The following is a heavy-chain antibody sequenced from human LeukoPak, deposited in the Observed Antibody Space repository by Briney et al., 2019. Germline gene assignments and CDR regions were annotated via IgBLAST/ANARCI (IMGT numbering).Heavy chain of an antibody. V-gene: IGHV3-7*02. Sequence: GGSLRLSCAASGFTFSNYWMTWSGQAPGKGLEWVANIKRDGSEKYYVDSVEGRFTISRDNTKNSLYLQMNSLRAEDTALYYCASGQYNYGNWGQGTLVTVSS. CDR1: GFTFSNYW. CDR3: ASGQYNYGN. D-gene: IGHD5-18*01. J-gene: IGHJ4*02. CDR2: IKRDGSEK.